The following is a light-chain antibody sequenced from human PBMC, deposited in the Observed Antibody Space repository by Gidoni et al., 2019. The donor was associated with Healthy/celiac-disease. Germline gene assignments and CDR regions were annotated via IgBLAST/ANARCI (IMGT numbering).Light chain of an antibody. V-gene: IGKV3-20*01. J-gene: IGKJ2*01. CDR2: GTS. CDR1: QSVSSSY. CDR3: EQYGSFPYT. Sequence: EIMLTQSPGTLSFSPGERATLSCRTSQSVSSSYFAWYQQKPGRAPRLLMYGTSTRATDIPERFSGSGSGTEFTLTISRLEPEDFAVYYCEQYGSFPYTFGQGTKVEIK.